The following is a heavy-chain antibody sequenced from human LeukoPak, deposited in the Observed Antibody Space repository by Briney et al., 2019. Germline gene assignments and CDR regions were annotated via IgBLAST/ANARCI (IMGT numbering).Heavy chain of an antibody. CDR2: IWCDGNNK. D-gene: IGHD3-10*01. CDR3: AKDPLLYGSGIYYFDY. V-gene: IGHV3-30*02. Sequence: GGSLRLSCAASGFTFSNYGMHWVRQAPGKGLEWVAFIWCDGNNKYHADSVKGRFTISRDSSKNTLYLQMNSLRAEDTAVYYCAKDPLLYGSGIYYFDYWGQGTLVTVSS. J-gene: IGHJ4*02. CDR1: GFTFSNYG.